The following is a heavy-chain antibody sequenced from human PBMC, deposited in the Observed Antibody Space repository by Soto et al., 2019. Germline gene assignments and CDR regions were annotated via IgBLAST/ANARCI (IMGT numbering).Heavy chain of an antibody. V-gene: IGHV1-69*04. CDR3: ARDPSIYYSVSSGSYAPGSFDI. Sequence: SVKVSCKASGGTFSSYAISWVRQAPGQGLEWMGRIIPILGIANYAQKFQGRVTITADKSTSTAYMELSSLRSADTAVYYCARDPSIYYSVSSGSYAPGSFDICCHGTIATVSS. CDR2: IIPILGIA. CDR1: GGTFSSYA. D-gene: IGHD3-22*01. J-gene: IGHJ3*02.